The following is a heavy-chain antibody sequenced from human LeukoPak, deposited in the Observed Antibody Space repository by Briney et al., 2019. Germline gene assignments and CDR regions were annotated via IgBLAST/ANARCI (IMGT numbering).Heavy chain of an antibody. CDR2: INHSGST. CDR3: ARVETQYCSSTSCKRGDKNYYYYYGMDV. D-gene: IGHD2-2*01. CDR1: GGSFSGYY. J-gene: IGHJ6*02. Sequence: PSETLSLTCAVYGGSFSGYYWSSIRQPPGKGLEWIGEINHSGSTNYNPSLKSRVTISVDTSKNQFSLKLSSVTAADTAVYYCARVETQYCSSTSCKRGDKNYYYYYGMDVWGQGTTVTVSS. V-gene: IGHV4-34*01.